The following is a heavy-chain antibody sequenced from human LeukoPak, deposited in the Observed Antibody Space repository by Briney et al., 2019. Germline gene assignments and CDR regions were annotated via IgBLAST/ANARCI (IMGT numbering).Heavy chain of an antibody. D-gene: IGHD3-16*02. J-gene: IGHJ4*02. CDR1: GYTFTSYG. V-gene: IGHV1-24*01. CDR2: FDPEDGET. Sequence: ASVKVSCKASGYTFTSYGISWVRQAPGKGLEWMGGFDPEDGETIYAQKFQGRVTMTEDTSTDTAYMELSSLISEDTAVYYCATGPRITFGGVIAPPDYWGQGTLVTVSS. CDR3: ATGPRITFGGVIAPPDY.